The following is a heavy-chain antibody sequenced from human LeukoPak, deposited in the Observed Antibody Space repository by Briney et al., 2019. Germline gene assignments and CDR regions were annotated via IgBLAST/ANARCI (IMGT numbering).Heavy chain of an antibody. CDR3: AKAIIPSYYYDSSGYYYGLDY. CDR2: ISGSGGST. V-gene: IGHV3-23*01. D-gene: IGHD3-22*01. J-gene: IGHJ4*02. CDR1: GFTLSSYA. Sequence: GGSLRLSCAASGFTLSSYAMSWVRQAPGKGLEWVSAISGSGGSTYYADSVKGRFTISRDNSKNTLYLQMNSLRAEDTAVYYCAKAIIPSYYYDSSGYYYGLDYWGQGTLVTVSS.